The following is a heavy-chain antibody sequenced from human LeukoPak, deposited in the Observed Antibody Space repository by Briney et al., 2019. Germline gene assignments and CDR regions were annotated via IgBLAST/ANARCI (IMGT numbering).Heavy chain of an antibody. CDR2: IIPILGIA. CDR1: GYTFTSYD. D-gene: IGHD6-13*01. V-gene: IGHV1-69*04. Sequence: ASVKVSCKASGYTFTSYDINWVRQAPGQGLEWMGRIIPILGIANYAQKFQGRVTITADKSTSTAYMELSSLRSEDTAVYYCARSSGPYSSSWWDWFDPWGQGTLVTVSS. J-gene: IGHJ5*02. CDR3: ARSSGPYSSSWWDWFDP.